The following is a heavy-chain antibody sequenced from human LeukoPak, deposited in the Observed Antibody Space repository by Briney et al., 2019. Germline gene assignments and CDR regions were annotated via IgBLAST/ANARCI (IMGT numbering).Heavy chain of an antibody. Sequence: ASVKVSCKASGYTFTNYFIHWVRQAPGQGLKWMGVINPSDSTTTYAQKFQGRVTMTRDMSTSTVYMELSSLRSEDTAVYFCARVWVVATMNDAFDIWGQGTMVTVSP. CDR3: ARVWVVATMNDAFDI. D-gene: IGHD5-12*01. J-gene: IGHJ3*02. CDR1: GYTFTNYF. CDR2: INPSDSTT. V-gene: IGHV1-46*01.